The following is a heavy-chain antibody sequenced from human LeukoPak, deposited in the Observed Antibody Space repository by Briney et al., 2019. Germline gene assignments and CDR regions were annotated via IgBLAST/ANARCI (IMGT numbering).Heavy chain of an antibody. V-gene: IGHV1-18*01. J-gene: IGHJ3*02. CDR3: ATGDYGDYEAFDI. D-gene: IGHD4-17*01. CDR1: GYTFTSYG. Sequence: ASVKVSCKASGYTFTSYGISWVRQAPGQGLEWMGWISAYNGNTNYAQKFQGRVTMTEDTSTDTAYMELSSLRSEDTAVYYCATGDYGDYEAFDIWGQGTMVTVSS. CDR2: ISAYNGNT.